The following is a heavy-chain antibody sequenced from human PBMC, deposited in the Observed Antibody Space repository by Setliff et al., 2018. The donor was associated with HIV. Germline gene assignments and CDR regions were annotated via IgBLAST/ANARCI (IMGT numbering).Heavy chain of an antibody. V-gene: IGHV1-18*01. CDR3: AGVNYPSLSSSWYRLDYYYYMDV. CDR1: GYPFTSYA. D-gene: IGHD6-13*01. Sequence: ASVKVSCKTSGYPFTSYALTWVRQAPGQGLEWMGWISGYNGKTNYPQKLQGRLTMTTDTSTSTVYMELRSLRSDDTAMYYCAGVNYPSLSSSWYRLDYYYYMDVWGKGTMVT. CDR2: ISGYNGKT. J-gene: IGHJ6*03.